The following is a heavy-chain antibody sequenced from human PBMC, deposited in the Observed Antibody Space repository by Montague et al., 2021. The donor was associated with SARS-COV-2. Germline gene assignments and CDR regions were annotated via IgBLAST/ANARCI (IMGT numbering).Heavy chain of an antibody. V-gene: IGHV4-34*01. Sequence: SETLSLTCAVYGGSFSGYYWSWVRQPPGKGLEWIGEINHSGSTNYNPSLKSRVTISTDTSKNQFSLKLSSVTAADTAVYYCARGVRQLGVRYYYYYIDVWDKGTTVTVSS. CDR3: ARGVRQLGVRYYYYYIDV. CDR2: INHSGST. CDR1: GGSFSGYY. J-gene: IGHJ6*03. D-gene: IGHD6-6*01.